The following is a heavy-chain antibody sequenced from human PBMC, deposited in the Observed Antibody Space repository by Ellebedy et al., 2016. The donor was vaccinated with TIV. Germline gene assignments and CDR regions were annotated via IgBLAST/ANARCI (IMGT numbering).Heavy chain of an antibody. D-gene: IGHD2-2*01. Sequence: ASVKVSCXASGYTFTSYDINWVRQATGQGLEWMGWMNPNSGNTGYAQKFQGRVTMTRNTSISTAYMELSSLRSEDTAVYYCARPALPPVVVPAEGAFDIWGQGTMVTVSS. J-gene: IGHJ3*02. CDR1: GYTFTSYD. V-gene: IGHV1-8*01. CDR2: MNPNSGNT. CDR3: ARPALPPVVVPAEGAFDI.